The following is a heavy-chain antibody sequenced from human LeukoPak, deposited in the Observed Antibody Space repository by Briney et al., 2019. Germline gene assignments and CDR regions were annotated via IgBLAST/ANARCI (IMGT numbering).Heavy chain of an antibody. D-gene: IGHD6-13*01. CDR2: IIPIFGTA. J-gene: IGHJ3*02. V-gene: IGHV1-69*13. CDR1: GGTFSSYV. CDR3: ARDPSLELVDI. Sequence: GASVKVSCKASGGTFSSYVISWVRQAPGQGLEWMGGIIPIFGTANYAQKFQGRVTITADESTSTAYMELSSLRSEDTAVYYCARDPSLELVDIWGQGTMVTVSS.